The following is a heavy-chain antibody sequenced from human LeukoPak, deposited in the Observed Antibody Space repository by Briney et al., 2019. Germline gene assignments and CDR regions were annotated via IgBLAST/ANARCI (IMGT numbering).Heavy chain of an antibody. D-gene: IGHD3-10*01. J-gene: IGHJ4*02. Sequence: PSETLSLTCAVSGGSISSGGYSWSWIRQPPGKGLEWIGYIYHSGSTYYNPSLKSRVTISVDRSKNQFSLKLSSVTAADTAVYYCARGRGWFGERVKDYWGQGTLVTVSS. V-gene: IGHV4-30-2*01. CDR3: ARGRGWFGERVKDY. CDR1: GGSISSGGYS. CDR2: IYHSGST.